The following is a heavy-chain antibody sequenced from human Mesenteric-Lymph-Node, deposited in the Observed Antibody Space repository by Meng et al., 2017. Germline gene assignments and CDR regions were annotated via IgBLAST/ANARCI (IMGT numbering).Heavy chain of an antibody. D-gene: IGHD1-26*01. CDR1: GFSFSTYA. Sequence: GESLKISCAASGFSFSTYAMSWVRQAPGKGLEWVATISGSGFSAYYADSVKGRFTISRDNSKNTLYLQVNSLRAEDTGIYYCAKDLVGVTYWGQGTLVTVSS. J-gene: IGHJ4*02. CDR2: ISGSGFSA. V-gene: IGHV3-23*01. CDR3: AKDLVGVTY.